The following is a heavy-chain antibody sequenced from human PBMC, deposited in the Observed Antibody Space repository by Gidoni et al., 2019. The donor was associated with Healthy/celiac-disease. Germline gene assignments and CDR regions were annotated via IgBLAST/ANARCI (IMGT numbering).Heavy chain of an antibody. CDR1: GFTFRDYY. CDR3: ARESMWFGESYPDY. V-gene: IGHV3-11*05. Sequence: QVPLVESVGCLVKPGVSLRLSCAASGFTFRDYYMSWIRQAPGKGLEWVSYISSSSSYTNYADSVKGRFTISRDNAKNSLYLQMNSLRAEDTAVYYCARESMWFGESYPDYWGQGTLVTVSS. J-gene: IGHJ4*02. CDR2: ISSSSSYT. D-gene: IGHD3-10*01.